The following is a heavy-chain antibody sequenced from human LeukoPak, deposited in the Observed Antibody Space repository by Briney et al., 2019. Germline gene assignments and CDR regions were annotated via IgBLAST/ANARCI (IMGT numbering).Heavy chain of an antibody. J-gene: IGHJ3*02. CDR3: TEGDSNNCHGCTFYM. CDR2: VSGGGGST. D-gene: IGHD3-22*01. V-gene: IGHV3-23*01. CDR1: GFTFSSYA. Sequence: PGGSLRLSCAASGFTFSSYAMSWVRQAPGKGLEWVSAVSGGGGSTYYADSVKGRFTISRDNPKNTLYLQVNSLRAEYTAIYYCTEGDSNNCHGCTFYMWGQRTMVTVS.